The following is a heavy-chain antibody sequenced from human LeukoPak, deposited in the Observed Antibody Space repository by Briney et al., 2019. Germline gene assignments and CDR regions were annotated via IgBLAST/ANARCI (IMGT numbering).Heavy chain of an antibody. CDR2: IKQGGNEK. J-gene: IGHJ3*01. CDR1: GFTFSDYW. Sequence: GGSLRLSCAASGFTFSDYWMSWVRQAPGKGLEWVANIKQGGNEKYYVDSVEGRFTISRDNAKNSLYLQMKNVRVEDTAVYYCVRVSYHEAFHLWGQGTMLTVSS. D-gene: IGHD1-26*01. CDR3: VRVSYHEAFHL. V-gene: IGHV3-7*01.